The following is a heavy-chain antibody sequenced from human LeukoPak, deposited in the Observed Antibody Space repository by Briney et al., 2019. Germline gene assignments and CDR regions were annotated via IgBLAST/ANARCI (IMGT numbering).Heavy chain of an antibody. V-gene: IGHV1-69*05. J-gene: IGHJ4*02. D-gene: IGHD6-13*01. CDR3: ARGGLYSSSWLFVN. CDR1: GGTFSSYA. CDR2: IIPTFGTA. Sequence: ASVKVSCKASGGTFSSYAISWVRQAPGQGLERMGRIIPTFGTANYAQKFQGRVTITTDESTSTAYMELSSLRSEDTAVYYCARGGLYSSSWLFVNWGQGTLVTLSS.